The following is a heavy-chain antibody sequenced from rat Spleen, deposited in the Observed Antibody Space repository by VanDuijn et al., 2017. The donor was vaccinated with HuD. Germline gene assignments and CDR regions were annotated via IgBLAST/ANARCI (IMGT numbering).Heavy chain of an antibody. Sequence: EVKLVESGGGLVQPGRSLKLSCAASGFTFSDYNMAWVRQAPTKGLEWVATITYDGASTYYRDSVKGRFTISRDNAKSTLYLQMNSLQSEDTATYSCARDFGPFGITYWGQGVMVTVSS. J-gene: IGHJ2*01. CDR3: ARDFGPFGITY. CDR1: GFTFSDYN. V-gene: IGHV5-7*01. CDR2: ITYDGAST. D-gene: IGHD4-3*01.